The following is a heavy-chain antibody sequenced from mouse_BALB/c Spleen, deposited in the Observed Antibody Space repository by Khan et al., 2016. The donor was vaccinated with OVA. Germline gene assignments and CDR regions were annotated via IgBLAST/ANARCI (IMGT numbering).Heavy chain of an antibody. CDR3: ASELRRYYAMDY. CDR2: ISYSGST. J-gene: IGHJ4*01. D-gene: IGHD4-1*01. CDR1: GYSITSYYA. V-gene: IGHV3-2*02. Sequence: EVQLQESGPGLVKPSQSLSLTCTVTGYSITSYYAWNWIRQFPGNILEWMGYISYSGSTTYNPSLKSRISITRDTSKDQFFLQLKSVTSEDTATYYCASELRRYYAMDYWGQGTSVTVSS.